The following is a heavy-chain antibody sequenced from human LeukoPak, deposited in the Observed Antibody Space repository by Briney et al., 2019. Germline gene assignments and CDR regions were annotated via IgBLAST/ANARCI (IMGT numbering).Heavy chain of an antibody. Sequence: ASVKVSCKASGYTFTSYDINWVRQATGQGLEWMGWMNPNSGNTGYAQKFQGRVTMTRNTSISTAYMELSSLRSEDTAVYYCVRGQFNRRITMVRGVIGYWGQGTLVTVSS. J-gene: IGHJ4*02. CDR2: MNPNSGNT. CDR1: GYTFTSYD. V-gene: IGHV1-8*01. CDR3: VRGQFNRRITMVRGVIGY. D-gene: IGHD3-10*01.